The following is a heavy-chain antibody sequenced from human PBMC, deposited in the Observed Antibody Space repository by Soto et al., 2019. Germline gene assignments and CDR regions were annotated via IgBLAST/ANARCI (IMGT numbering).Heavy chain of an antibody. CDR1: GGTFSSYA. CDR3: ARAGIAVAGRDGYWFDP. D-gene: IGHD6-19*01. Sequence: QVQLVQSGAEVKKPGSSVKVSCKASGGTFSSYAISWVRQAPGQGLEWMGGIIPIFGTANYAQKFQGRVTITADESTSTAYMELSSLRSEDTAVCYCARAGIAVAGRDGYWFDPWGQGTLVTVSS. J-gene: IGHJ5*02. CDR2: IIPIFGTA. V-gene: IGHV1-69*01.